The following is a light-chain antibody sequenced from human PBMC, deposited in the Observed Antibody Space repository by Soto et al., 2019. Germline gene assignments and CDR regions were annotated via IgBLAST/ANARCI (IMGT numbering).Light chain of an antibody. CDR1: SSDVGGYNY. Sequence: QSALTQPASVSGSPGQSITISCTGTSSDVGGYNYVSWYQQHPGKAPKLMIYEVSNRPSGVSNRFSGSKSGNTAPLTIAGLQAEDEDDYYCRSYTSSSTVFGGGTKVTVL. V-gene: IGLV2-14*01. CDR2: EVS. CDR3: RSYTSSSTV. J-gene: IGLJ3*02.